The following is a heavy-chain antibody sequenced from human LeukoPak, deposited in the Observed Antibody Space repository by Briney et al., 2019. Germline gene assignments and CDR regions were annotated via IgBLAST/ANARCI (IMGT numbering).Heavy chain of an antibody. J-gene: IGHJ4*02. Sequence: SETLSLTCIVSGGFISGYYWSWIRQSPGKGLEWIGYIYHSGSTNYNPSLKSRVTISVDTSKNQFSLKLTSVTAADTAVYYCARESYSMSWYYFDYWGQGTLVTVSS. D-gene: IGHD1-26*01. V-gene: IGHV4-59*12. CDR2: IYHSGST. CDR1: GGFISGYY. CDR3: ARESYSMSWYYFDY.